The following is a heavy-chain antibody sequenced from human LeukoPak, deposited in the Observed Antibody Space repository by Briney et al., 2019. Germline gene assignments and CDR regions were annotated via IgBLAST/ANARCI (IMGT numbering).Heavy chain of an antibody. J-gene: IGHJ4*02. CDR3: ARDHSSGWYYFDY. CDR1: GFTFDDYG. V-gene: IGHV3-20*04. CDR2: VNWNGGST. Sequence: PGGFLRLSCAASGFTFDDYGMSWVRQAPGKGLEWISGVNWNGGSTGYADSVKGRFTISRDNAKNSLYLQMNSLRAEDTAVYYCARDHSSGWYYFDYWGQGTLVTVSS. D-gene: IGHD6-19*01.